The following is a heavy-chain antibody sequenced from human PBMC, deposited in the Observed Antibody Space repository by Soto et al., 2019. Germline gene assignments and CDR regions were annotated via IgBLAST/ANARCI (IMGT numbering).Heavy chain of an antibody. Sequence: PSETLSLTCAVYCGSFSGYYWSWIRQPPGKGLEWIGEINHSGSTNYNPSLKSRVTISVDTSKNQFSLKLNSVTAADTAVYYCARAFLLAKGGWFDPWGQGTLVPVSS. D-gene: IGHD3-3*01. CDR3: ARAFLLAKGGWFDP. J-gene: IGHJ5*02. V-gene: IGHV4-34*01. CDR1: CGSFSGYY. CDR2: INHSGST.